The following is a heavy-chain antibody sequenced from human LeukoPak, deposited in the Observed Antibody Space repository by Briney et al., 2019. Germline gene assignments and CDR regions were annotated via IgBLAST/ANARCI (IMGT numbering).Heavy chain of an antibody. Sequence: SETLSLTCTVSGGSISSYYWSWIRQPPGKGLEWIGYIYYSGSTNYNPSLKSRVTISVDTSKNQFSLKLSSVTAADTAVYYCASYDYVWGSYRSFAEYFQHWGQGTLVTVSS. V-gene: IGHV4-59*08. D-gene: IGHD3-16*02. J-gene: IGHJ1*01. CDR2: IYYSGST. CDR1: GGSISSYY. CDR3: ASYDYVWGSYRSFAEYFQH.